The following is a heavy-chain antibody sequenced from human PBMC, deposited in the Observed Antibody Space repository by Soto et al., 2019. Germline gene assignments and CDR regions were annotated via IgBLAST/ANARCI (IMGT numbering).Heavy chain of an antibody. CDR1: EFTFSSYA. J-gene: IGHJ6*02. V-gene: IGHV3-30*03. CDR2: ISFDGRKE. D-gene: IGHD2-15*01. Sequence: QLVESGGRGVQPGRSLGLSCEASEFTFSSYAMHWVRQAPGRGLEWVALISFDGRKEYYADSVKGRFTVSRDNSRSMVYLQMDSLRSDDTAIYYCARPIPRWSYHYGMDVWGQGTTVTVSS. CDR3: ARPIPRWSYHYGMDV.